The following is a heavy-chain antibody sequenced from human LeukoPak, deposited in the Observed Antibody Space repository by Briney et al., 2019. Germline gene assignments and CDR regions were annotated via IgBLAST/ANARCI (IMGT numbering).Heavy chain of an antibody. CDR2: IIPIFGTA. J-gene: IGHJ5*02. CDR3: ARVANSEELDYDILTGLSWFDP. V-gene: IGHV1-69*13. D-gene: IGHD3-9*01. Sequence: SVKVSCKASGGTFSSYAIGWVRQAPGQGLEWMGGIIPIFGTANYAQKFQGRVTITADESTSTAYMELSSLRSEDTAVYYCARVANSEELDYDILTGLSWFDPWGQGTLVTVSS. CDR1: GGTFSSYA.